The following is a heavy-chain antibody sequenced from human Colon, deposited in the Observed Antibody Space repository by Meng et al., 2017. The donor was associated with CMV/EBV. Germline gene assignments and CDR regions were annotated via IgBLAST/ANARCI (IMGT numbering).Heavy chain of an antibody. J-gene: IGHJ6*02. D-gene: IGHD2-2*01. CDR1: GYTFISYY. CDR3: ARVGVVVPAARRDYYGMDV. CDR2: INPSGGST. V-gene: IGHV1-46*01. Sequence: ASVKVSCKASGYTFISYYMHWVRQAPGQGLEWMGIINPSGGSTSYAQKFQGRVTMTRDTSTSTVYMELSSLRSEDTAVYYCARVGVVVPAARRDYYGMDVWGQGTTVTVSS.